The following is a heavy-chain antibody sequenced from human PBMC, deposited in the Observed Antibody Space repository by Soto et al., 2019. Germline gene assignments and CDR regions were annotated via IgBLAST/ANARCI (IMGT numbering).Heavy chain of an antibody. CDR3: ARQGGGGDY. CDR2: ISYDGSNK. J-gene: IGHJ4*02. D-gene: IGHD3-16*01. V-gene: IGHV3-30-3*01. CDR1: GFTFSSYA. Sequence: QVQLVESGGGVVQPGRSLRPSCAASGFTFSSYAMHWVRQAPGKGLEWVAVISYDGSNKYYADSVKGRFTISRDNSKNTLYLQMNSLRAEDTAVYYCARQGGGGDYWGQGTLVTVSS.